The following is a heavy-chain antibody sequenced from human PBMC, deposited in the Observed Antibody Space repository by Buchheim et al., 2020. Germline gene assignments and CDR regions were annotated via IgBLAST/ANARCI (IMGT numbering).Heavy chain of an antibody. D-gene: IGHD3-10*01. CDR3: ARDFPMVRGVIVVRMDV. J-gene: IGHJ6*02. CDR2: IKQDGSEK. Sequence: VQLVESGGGVVQPGRSLRLSCAASGFTFSSYGMHWVRQAPGKGLEWVANIKQDGSEKYYVDSVKGRFTISRDNAKNSLYLQMNSLRAEDTAVYYCARDFPMVRGVIVVRMDVWGQGTT. CDR1: GFTFSSYG. V-gene: IGHV3-7*01.